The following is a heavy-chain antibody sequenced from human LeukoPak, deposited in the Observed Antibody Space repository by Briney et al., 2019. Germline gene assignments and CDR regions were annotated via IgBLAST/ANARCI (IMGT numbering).Heavy chain of an antibody. V-gene: IGHV3-23*01. CDR3: ARTYYYDSSGPAVDY. Sequence: GGSPRLSCAASGFTFSSYAMTWVRQAPGKGLEWVSGISGNGGNTYYADSVKGRFTISRDNSKNTLYLQMNSLRAEDTAVYYCARTYYYDSSGPAVDYWGQGTLVTVSS. CDR1: GFTFSSYA. J-gene: IGHJ4*02. D-gene: IGHD3-22*01. CDR2: ISGNGGNT.